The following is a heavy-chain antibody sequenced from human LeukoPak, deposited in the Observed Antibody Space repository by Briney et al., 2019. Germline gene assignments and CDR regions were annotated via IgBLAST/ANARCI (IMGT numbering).Heavy chain of an antibody. CDR1: GYTFTSYY. J-gene: IGHJ5*02. D-gene: IGHD1-1*01. CDR2: INPSGGST. CDR3: AREGTGTTGWFDP. Sequence: ASVKVSCKASGYTFTSYYMHWVRQAPGQGLEWMGIINPSGGSTSYAQKFQGRVTMTRDTSTSTVYMELSSPRSEDTAVYYCAREGTGTTGWFDPWGQGTLVTVSS. V-gene: IGHV1-46*01.